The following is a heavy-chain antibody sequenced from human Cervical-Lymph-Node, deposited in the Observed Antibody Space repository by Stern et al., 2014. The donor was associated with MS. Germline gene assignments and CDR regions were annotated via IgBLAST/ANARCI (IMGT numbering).Heavy chain of an antibody. CDR1: GYTFTSYD. Sequence: QVQLVQSGAEVKKPGASVKVSCKASGYTFTSYDINWVRQAPGQGLEWMGWMNPNSGNTGYAQTFQGRVTMTRDTSIHTPYLELRSLRSEDTAMYYCARGMDIVATEIDYWGQGTLVTVSS. CDR2: MNPNSGNT. V-gene: IGHV1-8*01. CDR3: ARGMDIVATEIDY. J-gene: IGHJ4*02. D-gene: IGHD5-12*01.